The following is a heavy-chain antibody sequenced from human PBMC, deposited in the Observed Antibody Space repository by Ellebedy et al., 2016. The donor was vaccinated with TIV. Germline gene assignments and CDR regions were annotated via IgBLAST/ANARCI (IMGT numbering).Heavy chain of an antibody. V-gene: IGHV4-59*01. D-gene: IGHD1-1*01. CDR3: ARDRGVGDWNDVDGMDV. Sequence: SETLSLXXTVSGGSISSYYWSWIRQPPGKGLEWIGYIYYSGSTNYNPSLKSRVTISVDTSKNQFSLKLSSVTAADTAVYYCARDRGVGDWNDVDGMDVWGQGTTVTVSS. CDR2: IYYSGST. CDR1: GGSISSYY. J-gene: IGHJ6*02.